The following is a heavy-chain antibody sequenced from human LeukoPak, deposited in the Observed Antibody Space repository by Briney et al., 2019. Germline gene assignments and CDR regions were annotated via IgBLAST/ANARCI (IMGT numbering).Heavy chain of an antibody. Sequence: GGSLRLSCAASGITFSSYSMNWVRQAPGTGLAWVSRIHPDGSITTYADSVKGRFTISRDNAKNTLYLQMNSLRAGDTAVYYCAPQQTYSPYNWFDPWGQGTLVTVSS. CDR1: GITFSSYS. V-gene: IGHV3-74*03. CDR3: APQQTYSPYNWFDP. D-gene: IGHD5-12*01. J-gene: IGHJ5*02. CDR2: IHPDGSIT.